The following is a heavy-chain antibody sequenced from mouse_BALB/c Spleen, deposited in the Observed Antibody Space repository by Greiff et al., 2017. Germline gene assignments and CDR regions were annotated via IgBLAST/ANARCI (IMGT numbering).Heavy chain of an antibody. CDR1: GFTFSSYG. Sequence: EVQRVESGGGLVQPGGSLKLSCAASGFTFSSYGMSWVRQTPDKRLELVATINSNGGSTYYPDSVKGRFTISRDNAKNTLYLQMSSLKSEDTAMYYCARDLGGNWYFDVWGAGTTVTVSS. J-gene: IGHJ1*01. CDR2: INSNGGST. V-gene: IGHV5-6-3*01. D-gene: IGHD4-1*01. CDR3: ARDLGGNWYFDV.